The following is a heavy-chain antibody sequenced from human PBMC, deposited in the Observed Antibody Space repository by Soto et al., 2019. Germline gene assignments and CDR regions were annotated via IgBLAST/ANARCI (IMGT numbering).Heavy chain of an antibody. CDR2: IYYSGST. Sequence: SETLSLTCTVSGGSVSSGSYYWSWIRQPPGKGLEWIGYIYYSGSTNYNPPLKSRVTISVDTSKNQFSLKLSSVTAADTAFYYCARVGGGTAMVRPFAYWGQGTLVTFS. D-gene: IGHD5-18*01. CDR1: GGSVSSGSYY. CDR3: ARVGGGTAMVRPFAY. J-gene: IGHJ4*02. V-gene: IGHV4-61*01.